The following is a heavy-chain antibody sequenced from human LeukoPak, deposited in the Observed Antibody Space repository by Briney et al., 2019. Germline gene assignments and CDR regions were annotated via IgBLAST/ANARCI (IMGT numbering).Heavy chain of an antibody. CDR2: IYSGGST. J-gene: IGHJ4*02. V-gene: IGHV3-53*01. D-gene: IGHD6-19*01. Sequence: GGSLRLSCAASGFTVSSSYMSWVRQAPGKGLEWVSVIYSGGSTYYADSVKGRFTISRDNSKNTMYLQMNSLRAEDTAVYYCARDSSSGRYHDYWGQGTLVTVSS. CDR1: GFTVSSSY. CDR3: ARDSSSGRYHDY.